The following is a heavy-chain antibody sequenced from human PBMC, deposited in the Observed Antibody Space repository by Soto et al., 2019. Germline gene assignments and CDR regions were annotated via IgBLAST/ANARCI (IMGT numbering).Heavy chain of an antibody. V-gene: IGHV3-21*01. Sequence: LRLSCAASGFTFSSYSMNWVRQAPGKGLEWVSSISSSSSYIYYADSVEGRFTISRDNAKNSLYLQMNSLRAEDTAVYYCARDPEGWGSYHMRFPNYYCGMDVWGQGTTVTVSS. D-gene: IGHD3-16*02. J-gene: IGHJ6*02. CDR2: ISSSSSYI. CDR1: GFTFSSYS. CDR3: ARDPEGWGSYHMRFPNYYCGMDV.